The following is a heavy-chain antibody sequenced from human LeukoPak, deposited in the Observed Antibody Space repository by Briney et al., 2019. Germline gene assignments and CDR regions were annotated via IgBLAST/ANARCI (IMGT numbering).Heavy chain of an antibody. D-gene: IGHD5-12*01. V-gene: IGHV3-23*01. CDR3: AKVASVIVATISRVDY. CDR1: GFTFSSYA. CDR2: ISGSGGST. J-gene: IGHJ4*02. Sequence: PGGSLRLSCAASGFTFSSYAMSWVRQALGKGLEWVSAISGSGGSTYYADSVKGRFTISRDNSKNTLYLQMNSLRAEDTAVYYCAKVASVIVATISRVDYWGQGTLVTVSS.